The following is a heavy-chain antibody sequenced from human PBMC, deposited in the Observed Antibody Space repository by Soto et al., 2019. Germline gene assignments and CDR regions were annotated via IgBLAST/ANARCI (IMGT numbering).Heavy chain of an antibody. J-gene: IGHJ4*02. CDR3: ARDPEGINDFDY. CDR1: GFTFSNYG. CDR2: INAPGETK. V-gene: IGHV3-48*04. D-gene: IGHD2-21*01. Sequence: EVQLVESGGGLVQPGGSLRLSCAASGFTFSNYGMNWARQAPGRGLEWVTHINAPGETKSYSDSVKGRFTISRDDAKNSLYQQMNSLTADDTAIYYCARDPEGINDFDYWGQGTLVTVSS.